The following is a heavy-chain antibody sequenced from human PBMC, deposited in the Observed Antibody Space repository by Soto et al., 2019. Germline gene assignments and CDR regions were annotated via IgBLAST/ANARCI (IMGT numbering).Heavy chain of an antibody. CDR1: GFTFSSYA. D-gene: IGHD1-1*01. J-gene: IGHJ6*02. Sequence: HPGGSLRLSCAAAGFTFSSYAMSWVRQAPGKGLEWVSAISASGGSTYYADSVKGRFTISRDKSKNTLYLQMNSLRAEDTAVYYCAKDSSPGTTSIYYYGMDVWGQGTTVTVSS. CDR2: ISASGGST. CDR3: AKDSSPGTTSIYYYGMDV. V-gene: IGHV3-23*01.